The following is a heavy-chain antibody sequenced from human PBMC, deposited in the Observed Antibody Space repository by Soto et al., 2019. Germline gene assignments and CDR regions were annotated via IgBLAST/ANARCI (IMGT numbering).Heavy chain of an antibody. CDR2: INPNSGGT. V-gene: IGHV1-2*02. J-gene: IGHJ5*02. D-gene: IGHD6-13*01. Sequence: ASVKVSCKASGYTFTGYYMHWVRQAPGQGLEWMGWINPNSGGTNYAQKFQGRVTMTRDTSISTAYMELSRLRSDDTAVYYCATHGMAAHGGFDPWGQGTLVTVSS. CDR3: ATHGMAAHGGFDP. CDR1: GYTFTGYY.